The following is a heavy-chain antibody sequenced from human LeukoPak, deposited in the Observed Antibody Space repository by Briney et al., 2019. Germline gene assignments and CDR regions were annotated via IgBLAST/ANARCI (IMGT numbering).Heavy chain of an antibody. CDR2: IYTSEST. Sequence: PSETLSLTCIVSGGSISSYYWSWIRQPAGEGLEWIGRIYTSESTNYNPSLKSRVTMSVDTSKNQFSLRLKSVTAADTAVYYCAGEVDRSGRWFDPWGQGTLVTVSS. V-gene: IGHV4-4*07. J-gene: IGHJ5*02. CDR1: GGSISSYY. CDR3: AGEVDRSGRWFDP. D-gene: IGHD3-16*02.